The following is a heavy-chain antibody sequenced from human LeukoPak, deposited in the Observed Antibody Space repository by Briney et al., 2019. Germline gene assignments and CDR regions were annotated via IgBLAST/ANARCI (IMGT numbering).Heavy chain of an antibody. CDR3: ARPRTHDSSAYYHY. CDR1: GYTFTKYW. J-gene: IGHJ4*02. V-gene: IGHV5-51*01. Sequence: GESLKISCEASGYTFTKYWIGWVRPMPGKGLEWMGIIYTVDSDTRYSPSFQGHVTISADKSITTAYLQWSSLKASDTAMYYCARPRTHDSSAYYHYWGQGTLVTVSS. CDR2: IYTVDSDT. D-gene: IGHD3-22*01.